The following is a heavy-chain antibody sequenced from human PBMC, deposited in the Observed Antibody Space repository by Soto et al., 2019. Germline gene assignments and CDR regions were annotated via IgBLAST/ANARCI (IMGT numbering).Heavy chain of an antibody. V-gene: IGHV3-21*01. Sequence: EVQLVESGGGLVQPGGSLRLSCVASGFTFSTFTMNWVRQAPGKGLEWVSSISSSSGYIYYGDSVKGRFTISRDNAKNSLYLQMNSLRDEDTAVYYCASGIGGNSATGNYWGQGALVTVSS. CDR2: ISSSSGYI. CDR1: GFTFSTFT. D-gene: IGHD2-21*02. J-gene: IGHJ4*02. CDR3: ASGIGGNSATGNY.